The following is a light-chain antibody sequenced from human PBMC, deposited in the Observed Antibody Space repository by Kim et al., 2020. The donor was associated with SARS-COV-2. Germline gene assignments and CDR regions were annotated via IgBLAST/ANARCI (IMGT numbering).Light chain of an antibody. V-gene: IGKV4-1*01. CDR1: RSVLYRPNNKNY. CDR2: WAS. CDR3: QQYYSTPRT. Sequence: ATINCKSSRSVLYRPNNKNYLAWYQQKPGQAPNLLIYWASTREAGVPDRFSGSGSGTDFTLTISSLQAEDVAVYYCQQYYSTPRTFGQGTKVDIK. J-gene: IGKJ1*01.